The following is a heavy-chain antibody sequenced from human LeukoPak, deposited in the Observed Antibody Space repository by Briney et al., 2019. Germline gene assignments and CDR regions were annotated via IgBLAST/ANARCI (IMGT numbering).Heavy chain of an antibody. J-gene: IGHJ5*02. V-gene: IGHV5-51*01. CDR1: GYSFTSYW. CDR3: ARTDLECSPPNWFDP. CDR2: IYPGDSDT. Sequence: GESLKISCKGSGYSFTSYWIGWVRQMPGKGLEWMGIIYPGDSDTRYSPSFQGQVTISADKSISTAYLQWSSLKASDTAMYYCARTDLECSPPNWFDPWGQGTLVTVSS. D-gene: IGHD3-3*01.